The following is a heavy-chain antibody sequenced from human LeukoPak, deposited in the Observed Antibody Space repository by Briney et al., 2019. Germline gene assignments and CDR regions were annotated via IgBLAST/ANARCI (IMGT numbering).Heavy chain of an antibody. CDR3: ARDSDRWEPTGGWFDP. D-gene: IGHD1-26*01. CDR1: GYTFTSYG. V-gene: IGHV1-18*01. J-gene: IGHJ5*02. CDR2: ISAYNGNT. Sequence: ASVKVSCKASGYTFTSYGISWVRQAPGQGLERMGWISAYNGNTNYAQKLQGRVTMTTNTSTSTAYLELRSLRSDDTAVYYCARDSDRWEPTGGWFDPWGQGTLVTVSS.